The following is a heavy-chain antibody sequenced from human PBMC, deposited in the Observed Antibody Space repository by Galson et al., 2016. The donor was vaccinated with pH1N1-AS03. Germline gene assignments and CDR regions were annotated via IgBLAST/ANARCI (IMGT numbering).Heavy chain of an antibody. J-gene: IGHJ5*02. CDR3: ATDRFGEPTT. Sequence: SLRPSCAASGFTFSSFVMSWVRQAPGKGLEWVSVIYHGEAGTSYYADSVKGRFTISRHISTNTVNLQMNNLRVEDTATYYCATDRFGEPTTWGQGTLIIVS. D-gene: IGHD3-16*01. CDR1: GFTFSSFV. V-gene: IGHV3-23*03. CDR2: IYHGEAGTS.